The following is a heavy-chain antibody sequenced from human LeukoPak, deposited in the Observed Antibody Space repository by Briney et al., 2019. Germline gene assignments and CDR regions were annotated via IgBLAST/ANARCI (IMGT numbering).Heavy chain of an antibody. D-gene: IGHD3-22*01. Sequence: GRSPRLSCAASGFTFSSYAMRWVRQAPGEGVEWVAVISYDGGNKYYADSVKGGFTISRDNSKNTLYLQMNSLRAEDTAVYYCARGPDYYDSSGSIDYWGQGALVTVSS. J-gene: IGHJ4*02. CDR3: ARGPDYYDSSGSIDY. V-gene: IGHV3-30-3*01. CDR2: ISYDGGNK. CDR1: GFTFSSYA.